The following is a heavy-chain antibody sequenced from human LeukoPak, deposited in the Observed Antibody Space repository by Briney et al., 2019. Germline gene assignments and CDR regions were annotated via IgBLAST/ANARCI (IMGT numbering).Heavy chain of an antibody. J-gene: IGHJ6*03. CDR1: GYTLTSYG. Sequence: ASVKVSCRASGYTLTSYGISWVRQAPGQGLEWMGWISAYNGNTRYAQKLQGRVTMTTDSSTSTAYMELRSLRSDDTAVYYCARGPIIDIVVIPAAADYYHMDVWGKGTTVTISS. CDR3: ARGPIIDIVVIPAAADYYHMDV. V-gene: IGHV1-18*01. D-gene: IGHD2-2*01. CDR2: ISAYNGNT.